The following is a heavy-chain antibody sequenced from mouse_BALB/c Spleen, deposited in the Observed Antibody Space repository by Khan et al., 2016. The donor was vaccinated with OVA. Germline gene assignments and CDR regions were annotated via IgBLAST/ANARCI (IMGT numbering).Heavy chain of an antibody. J-gene: IGHJ1*01. CDR2: ISSGSSTI. V-gene: IGHV5-17*02. CDR3: ARSGGNFHWYFDV. Sequence: EVELVESGGGLVQPGGSRKLSCVASGFTLSSFGMHWVRQAPMKGLEWVAYISSGSSTIYYVDTVKGRFHISRDNPTNTLFLQMTSLRSEDTAMYYCARSGGNFHWYFDVWGAGTSVTVSS. CDR1: GFTLSSFG. D-gene: IGHD2-1*01.